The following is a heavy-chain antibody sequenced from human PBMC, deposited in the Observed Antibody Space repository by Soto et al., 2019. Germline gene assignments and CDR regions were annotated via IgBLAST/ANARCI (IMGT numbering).Heavy chain of an antibody. CDR1: GFIFSNYG. CDR3: AKDRRGYSYGEN. J-gene: IGHJ1*01. V-gene: IGHV3-30*18. Sequence: QVQLVESGGGVVQPGRSLRLSCAASGFIFSNYGMHWVRQAPGKGLEWVAVVSYDGRDKHYGDSVNGRFTISRDNSKNTMDLQMNNLRPEDTAVYYCAKDRRGYSYGENWGQGTLVAVSS. D-gene: IGHD5-18*01. CDR2: VSYDGRDK.